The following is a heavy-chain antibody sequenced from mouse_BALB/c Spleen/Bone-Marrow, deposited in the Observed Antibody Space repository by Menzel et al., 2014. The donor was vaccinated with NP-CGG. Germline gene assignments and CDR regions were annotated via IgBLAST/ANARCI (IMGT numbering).Heavy chain of an antibody. CDR2: ISPSNGRS. J-gene: IGHJ1*01. V-gene: IGHV1S81*02. CDR3: ARYNAYDWYFDV. D-gene: IGHD2-2*01. Sequence: VQLQQSGAELVKPGASVKLSRKASGYTFTSYWMHWVKQRPGQGLEWIGEISPSNGRSNYSEKFKSKATLTVDKSSSTAYMQLSSLTSEDSAVYSCARYNAYDWYFDVWGAGTTVTVYS. CDR1: GYTFTSYW.